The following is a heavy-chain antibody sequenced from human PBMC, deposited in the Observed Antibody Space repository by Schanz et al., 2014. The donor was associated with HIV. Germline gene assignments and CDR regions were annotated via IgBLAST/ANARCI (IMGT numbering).Heavy chain of an antibody. D-gene: IGHD5-12*01. Sequence: EVQLVESGGGLVQPGGSLRLSCAASGFVFSSYAMHWVRQAPGKGLEWLSSISTSGSVKNYGDSVKGRFTISRDNAKTFLYLQMHSLSDEATAVYSCARDCLSGCPADYWGQGTLVTVSS. J-gene: IGHJ4*02. CDR2: ISTSGSVK. CDR3: ARDCLSGCPADY. CDR1: GFVFSSYA. V-gene: IGHV3-48*02.